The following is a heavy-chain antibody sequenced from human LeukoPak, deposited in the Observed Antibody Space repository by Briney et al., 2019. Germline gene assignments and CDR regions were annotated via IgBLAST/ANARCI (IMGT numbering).Heavy chain of an antibody. CDR2: IYTSGST. J-gene: IGHJ3*02. D-gene: IGHD3-3*01. V-gene: IGHV4-61*02. CDR3: ARDRAIFGVVINFFPFDI. Sequence: PSETLSLTCTVSGGSISRGSYYWSWIRQPAGKGLEWIGRIYTSGSTNYNPSLKSRVTISVDTSKNQFSLKLSSVTAADTAVYYCARDRAIFGVVINFFPFDISRQGTMVTVSS. CDR1: GGSISRGSYY.